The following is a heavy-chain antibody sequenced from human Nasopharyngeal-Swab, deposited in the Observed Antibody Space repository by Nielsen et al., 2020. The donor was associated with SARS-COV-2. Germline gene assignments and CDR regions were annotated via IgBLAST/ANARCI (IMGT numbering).Heavy chain of an antibody. CDR2: INPGGGST. J-gene: IGHJ6*03. V-gene: IGHV1-46*01. CDR1: GYTFTSYY. CDR3: ARGGEYSYGFHTRRSYYMDV. Sequence: ASVKVSCKASGYTFTSYYMHWVRQAPGQGLEWMGIINPGGGSTSYAQKFQGRVTMTRDTSTSTVYMELSSLRSEDTAVYYCARGGEYSYGFHTRRSYYMDVWGKGTTVTVSS. D-gene: IGHD5-18*01.